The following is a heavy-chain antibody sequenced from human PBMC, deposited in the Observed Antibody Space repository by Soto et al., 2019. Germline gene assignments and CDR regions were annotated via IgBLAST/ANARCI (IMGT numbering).Heavy chain of an antibody. V-gene: IGHV4-30-2*01. CDR1: GGSISGTTYS. CDR3: ARGQGAAAGHSNFDY. CDR2: IYDSGIT. D-gene: IGHD6-13*01. Sequence: QLQLQESGSGLVKPSQTLSLTCAVSGGSISGTTYSWSWIRQPPGKGLEWIGYIYDSGITYYNPSLKSQFSISVDRSKNQFSLKLSSVTAADTAVYYCARGQGAAAGHSNFDYWGQGALVTVSS. J-gene: IGHJ4*02.